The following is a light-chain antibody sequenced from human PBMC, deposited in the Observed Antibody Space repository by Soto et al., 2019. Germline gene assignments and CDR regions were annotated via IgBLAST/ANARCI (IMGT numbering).Light chain of an antibody. J-gene: IGLJ2*01. CDR3: AAWDDSLNGPEGV. V-gene: IGLV1-44*01. CDR1: SSNIGSNT. Sequence: QSVLTQPPSASGTPGQRVTISCSGSSSNIGSNTVNWYQQLPGTAPKLLIYSNNQRPSGVPDRFSGSKSGTSASLAISGLQSEDEGDYYCAAWDDSLNGPEGVFGGGTKLTVL. CDR2: SNN.